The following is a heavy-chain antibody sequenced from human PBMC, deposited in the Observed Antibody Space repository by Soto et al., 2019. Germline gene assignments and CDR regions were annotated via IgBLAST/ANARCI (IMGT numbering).Heavy chain of an antibody. V-gene: IGHV1-69*12. D-gene: IGHD3-22*01. J-gene: IGHJ1*01. CDR1: GGTFASIV. CDR2: IIPIFGTA. CDR3: ASSTDYYDSSGYGR. Sequence: QVQLVQSGAEVKKPGSSVKVSCKASGGTFASIVSSWVRQAPGQGLGWMGGIIPIFGTANYAQKFQGRVTITADESTSTAYMELSSLRSEDTAVYYCASSTDYYDSSGYGRWGQGTLVTVSS.